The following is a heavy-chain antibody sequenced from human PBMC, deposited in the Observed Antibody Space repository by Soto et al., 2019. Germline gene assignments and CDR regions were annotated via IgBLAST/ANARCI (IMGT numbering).Heavy chain of an antibody. J-gene: IGHJ6*02. V-gene: IGHV1-18*04. CDR3: ASSIAVAGTIYYGMDV. CDR2: ISAYNGNT. D-gene: IGHD6-19*01. CDR1: GYTFTSYG. Sequence: GASVKVSCKASGYTFTSYGISWVRQAPGQGLEWMGWISAYNGNTNYAQKLQGRVTMTTDTSTSTAYMELRSLRSDDTAVYYCASSIAVAGTIYYGMDVWGQGTTVTVSS.